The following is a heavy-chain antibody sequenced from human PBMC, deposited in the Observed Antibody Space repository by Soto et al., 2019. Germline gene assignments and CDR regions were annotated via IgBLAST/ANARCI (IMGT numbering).Heavy chain of an antibody. CDR2: ISWNSDTI. CDR1: GFTFDDYA. Sequence: EVQLMESGGGLVQPGRSLRLSCVASGFTFDDYAMHWVRQAPGKGLEWVSGISWNSDTIGYADSVKVLFTISRDSAKKSVFLQMISLKPEDTALYYCANALPPGSYDKPLDYWGQGTLVTVSS. J-gene: IGHJ4*02. CDR3: ANALPPGSYDKPLDY. D-gene: IGHD3-10*01. V-gene: IGHV3-9*01.